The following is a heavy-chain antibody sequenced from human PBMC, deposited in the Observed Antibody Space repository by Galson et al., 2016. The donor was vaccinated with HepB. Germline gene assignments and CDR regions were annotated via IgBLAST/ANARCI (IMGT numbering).Heavy chain of an antibody. J-gene: IGHJ4*02. CDR2: INSDGSTT. CDR1: GFAFSSYW. Sequence: SLRLSCAASGFAFSSYWMTWVRQAPGKGLVWVSRINSDGSTTTYADSVKGRFTISRDNAKNTLYLQMNSLRAEDTALYYCARGEATVARGATAADWGQGTLVTVSS. V-gene: IGHV3-74*01. CDR3: ARGEATVARGATAAD. D-gene: IGHD3-10*01.